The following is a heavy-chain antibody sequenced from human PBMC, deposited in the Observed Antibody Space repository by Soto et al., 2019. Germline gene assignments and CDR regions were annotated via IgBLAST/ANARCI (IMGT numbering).Heavy chain of an antibody. J-gene: IGHJ6*02. Sequence: QVQLVQSGAEVKKPGASVKVSCKASGYTFTGYYMHWVRQAPGQGLEWMGWINPNSGGTNYAQKFQGRVTMTRDTSISTAYMELSRLRPDDTAVYYCARVPDLRYFDWGNTNYYYYGMDVWGQGTTVTVSS. CDR1: GYTFTGYY. D-gene: IGHD3-9*01. V-gene: IGHV1-2*02. CDR2: INPNSGGT. CDR3: ARVPDLRYFDWGNTNYYYYGMDV.